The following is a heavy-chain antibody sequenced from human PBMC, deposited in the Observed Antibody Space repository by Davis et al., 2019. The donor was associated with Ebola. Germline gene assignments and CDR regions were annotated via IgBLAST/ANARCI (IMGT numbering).Heavy chain of an antibody. D-gene: IGHD3-22*01. Sequence: GESLKISCAASGFTFNNYGMHWVRQAPGKGLEWVAVISYDGSDKYYADSVKGRFTIFRDNSKNTLYLQMNSLRAEDTAMYYCAKDYYDSTGRYFDLWGRGTLVTVSS. CDR3: AKDYYDSTGRYFDL. CDR2: ISYDGSDK. J-gene: IGHJ2*01. V-gene: IGHV3-30*18. CDR1: GFTFNNYG.